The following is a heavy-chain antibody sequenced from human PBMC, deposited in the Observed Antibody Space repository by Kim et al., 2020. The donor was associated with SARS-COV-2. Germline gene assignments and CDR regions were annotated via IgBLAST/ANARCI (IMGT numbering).Heavy chain of an antibody. CDR2: IYYSGST. CDR3: ARHRLLYSVGFDGMDV. D-gene: IGHD4-4*01. CDR1: GGSISSSSYY. J-gene: IGHJ6*02. V-gene: IGHV4-39*01. Sequence: SETLSLTCTVSGGSISSSSYYWGWIRQPPGKGLEWIGSIYYSGSTYYNPSLKSRVTISVDTSKNQFSLKLSSVTAADTAVYYCARHRLLYSVGFDGMDVWGQGTTVTVSS.